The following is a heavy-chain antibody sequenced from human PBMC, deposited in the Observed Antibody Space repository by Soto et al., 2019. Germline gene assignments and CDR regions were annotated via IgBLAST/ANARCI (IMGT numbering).Heavy chain of an antibody. CDR1: GVSFSTYA. V-gene: IGHV3-48*02. CDR3: ASIIVGTTPGH. J-gene: IGHJ4*02. Sequence: PGGSLRLSCAASGVSFSTYAMNWVRQAPGKGLEWVSYITSKRSTIYYSDSVKGRFTISRDNVKKSLYLQMDSLRDEDTAVYYCASIIVGTTPGHWGQGTLVTVPQ. D-gene: IGHD1-26*01. CDR2: ITSKRSTI.